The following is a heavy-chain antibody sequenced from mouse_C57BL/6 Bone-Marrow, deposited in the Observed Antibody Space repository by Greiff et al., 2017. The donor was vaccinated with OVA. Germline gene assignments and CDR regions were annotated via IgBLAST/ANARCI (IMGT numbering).Heavy chain of an antibody. Sequence: EVQLVESGEGLVKPGGSLKLSCAASGFTFSSYAMSWVRQTPEKRLEWVAYISSGGDYIYYADTVKGRFTISRDNARNTLYLQMSSLKSEDTAMCYCTRARYYYGSSYFAYWGQGTLVTVSA. J-gene: IGHJ3*01. D-gene: IGHD1-1*01. CDR1: GFTFSSYA. V-gene: IGHV5-9-1*02. CDR3: TRARYYYGSSYFAY. CDR2: ISSGGDYI.